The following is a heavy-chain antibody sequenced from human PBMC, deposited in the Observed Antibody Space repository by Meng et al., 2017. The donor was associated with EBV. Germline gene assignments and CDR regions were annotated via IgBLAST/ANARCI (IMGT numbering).Heavy chain of an antibody. V-gene: IGHV4-34*01. CDR1: GGSFSGYY. CDR3: ARGGGNRGGIVGATYRLNWFDP. D-gene: IGHD1-26*01. Sequence: QVQLQQWGAGLLKPSANPSLTCAVYGGSFSGYYWSWIRQPPGKGLEWRGEINHSGSTNYNPSLKSRVTISVDTSKNQFSLKLSSVTAADTAVYYCARGGGNRGGIVGATYRLNWFDPWGQGTLVTVSS. J-gene: IGHJ5*02. CDR2: INHSGST.